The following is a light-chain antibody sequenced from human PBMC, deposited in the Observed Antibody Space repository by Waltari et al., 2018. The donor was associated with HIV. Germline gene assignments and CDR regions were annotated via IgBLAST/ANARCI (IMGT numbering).Light chain of an antibody. V-gene: IGKV4-1*01. CDR2: WAS. Sequence: DIVMTQSPDSLVVSLGERATINCKSSQSVLYSSNNKNYLAWYQQKPGQPPKLLIYWASTRGSGVPDRFSGSGSGTDFTLTISSLQAEDVAVYYCQQYYSTPRTFGQGTKVEIK. J-gene: IGKJ1*01. CDR3: QQYYSTPRT. CDR1: QSVLYSSNNKNY.